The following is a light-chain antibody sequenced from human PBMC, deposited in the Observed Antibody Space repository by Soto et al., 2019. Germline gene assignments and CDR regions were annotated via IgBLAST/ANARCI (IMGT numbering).Light chain of an antibody. CDR3: GSYTSSNTRV. V-gene: IGLV2-14*03. J-gene: IGLJ3*02. CDR2: DVS. Sequence: QSVLTQPASVSGSPGQSITISCTGSSSDVGAYNYVSWYQQHPGKAPKLIIYDVSNRPSGVSNRFSGSKSGNTASLSISGLQPDDEADYYCGSYTSSNTRVFGGGTKLTVL. CDR1: SSDVGAYNY.